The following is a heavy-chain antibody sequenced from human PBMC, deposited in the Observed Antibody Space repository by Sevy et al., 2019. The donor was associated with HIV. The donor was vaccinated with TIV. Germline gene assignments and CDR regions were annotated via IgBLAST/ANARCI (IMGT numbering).Heavy chain of an antibody. D-gene: IGHD3-3*01. Sequence: GSLKLSCSAPGFKLRRYCLNWVRQASGKGLEWGSSVGNKNSYKYYADSVKGRFTISRDNAKKSLYLQMNSLRAEDTAIYYCARDYEAFDIWGQGTMVTVSS. CDR3: ARDYEAFDI. CDR2: VGNKNSYK. V-gene: IGHV3-21*04. CDR1: GFKLRRYC. J-gene: IGHJ3*02.